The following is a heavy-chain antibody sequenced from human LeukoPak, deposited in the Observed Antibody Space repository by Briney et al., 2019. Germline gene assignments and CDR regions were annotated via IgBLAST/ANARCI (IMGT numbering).Heavy chain of an antibody. D-gene: IGHD5-24*01. CDR3: ARDAIDGYNSDFDY. J-gene: IGHJ4*02. CDR2: INWNGGST. CDR1: GFTFDDYG. V-gene: IGHV3-20*04. Sequence: GGSLRLSCAASGFTFDDYGMSWVRQAPGKGLEWVSGINWNGGSTGYADSVKGRFTISRDNAKNSLYLQMNSLRAEDTALYYCARDAIDGYNSDFDYWGQGTLVTVSP.